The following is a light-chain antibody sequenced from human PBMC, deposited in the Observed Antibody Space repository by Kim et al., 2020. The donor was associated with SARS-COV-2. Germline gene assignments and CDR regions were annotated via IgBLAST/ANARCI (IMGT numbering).Light chain of an antibody. CDR2: LNSDGSH. CDR3: QTWGTGIHVV. J-gene: IGLJ2*01. CDR1: SGHSSYA. Sequence: QPVLTQSPYASASLGASVKLTCTLSSGHSSYAIAWHQQQPEKGPRYLMKLNSDGSHSKGDGIPDRFSGSSSGAERYLTISSLQSEDEADYYCQTWGTGIHVVFGGGTQLTVL. V-gene: IGLV4-69*01.